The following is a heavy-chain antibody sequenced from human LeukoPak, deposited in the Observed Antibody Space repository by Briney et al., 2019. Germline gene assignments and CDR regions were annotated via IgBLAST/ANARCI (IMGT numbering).Heavy chain of an antibody. Sequence: SETLSLTCTVSGGSISSYYWSWIRQPPGKGLEWIGYIYYSGSTNYNPSLKSRVTISVDTSKNQFSQKLSSVTAADTAVYYCVRLGGSSWYGGHYYYYGMDVWGQGTTVTVSS. V-gene: IGHV4-59*08. J-gene: IGHJ6*02. D-gene: IGHD6-13*01. CDR1: GGSISSYY. CDR3: VRLGGSSWYGGHYYYYGMDV. CDR2: IYYSGST.